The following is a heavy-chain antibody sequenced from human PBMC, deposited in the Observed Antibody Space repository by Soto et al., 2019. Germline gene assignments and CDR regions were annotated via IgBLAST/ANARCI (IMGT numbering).Heavy chain of an antibody. CDR1: GFTFSDYY. V-gene: IGHV3-11*01. J-gene: IGHJ4*02. Sequence: PGGSLRLSCAASGFTFSDYYMSWIRQAPGKGLEWVSYISSSGSTIYYAESVKGRITISRDNAKNSLYLQMNSLRDEDTAVYYGARQLLGIVKDCSGGSCYSADYWGQGTLVTVSS. D-gene: IGHD2-15*01. CDR2: ISSSGSTI. CDR3: ARQLLGIVKDCSGGSCYSADY.